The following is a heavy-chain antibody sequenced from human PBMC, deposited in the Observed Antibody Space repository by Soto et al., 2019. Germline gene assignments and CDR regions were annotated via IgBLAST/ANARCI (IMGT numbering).Heavy chain of an antibody. J-gene: IGHJ6*02. CDR3: AESGSVVPAAIRVRHYYYYGMDV. D-gene: IGHD2-2*01. Sequence: TSETMSLTCSVSGGYIRSSSYYWGRIRQTPGKGLEWIGSIYYSGSTYYNPSLKSRVTISVDTSKNQFSLKLSSVTAADTAVYYCAESGSVVPAAIRVRHYYYYGMDVWGQGTTVTVSS. V-gene: IGHV4-39*01. CDR2: IYYSGST. CDR1: GGYIRSSSYY.